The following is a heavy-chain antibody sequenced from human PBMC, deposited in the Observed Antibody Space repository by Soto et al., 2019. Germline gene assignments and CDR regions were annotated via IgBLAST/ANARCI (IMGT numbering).Heavy chain of an antibody. CDR2: MNPNSGNT. CDR1: GYTFTSYD. J-gene: IGHJ6*02. D-gene: IGHD3-3*01. Sequence: ASVKVSCKASGYTFTSYDINWVRQATGQGLEWMGWMNPNSGNTGYAQKFQGRVTMTRNTSISTAYMELSSLRSEDTAVYYCARSYITIFGVVIYYYGMDVWGQGTTVTVSS. CDR3: ARSYITIFGVVIYYYGMDV. V-gene: IGHV1-8*01.